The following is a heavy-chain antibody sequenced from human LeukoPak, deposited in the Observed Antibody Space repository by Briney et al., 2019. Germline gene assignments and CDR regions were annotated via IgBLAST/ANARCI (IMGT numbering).Heavy chain of an antibody. D-gene: IGHD6-19*01. J-gene: IGHJ4*02. CDR2: INPSGGST. Sequence: ASVKVSCKASGYTFTSYYMHWVRQAPGQGLEWMGIINPSGGSTSYAQKFQGRVTMTRDMSTSTVYMELSSLRSEDTAVYYCARGYSSGLAQTENDYWGQGTLVTVSS. CDR3: ARGYSSGLAQTENDY. CDR1: GYTFTSYY. V-gene: IGHV1-46*01.